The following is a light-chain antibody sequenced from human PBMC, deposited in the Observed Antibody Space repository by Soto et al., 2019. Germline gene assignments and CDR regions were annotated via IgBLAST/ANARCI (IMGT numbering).Light chain of an antibody. CDR1: QSVSSN. CDR3: QQYDNWPPLT. V-gene: IGKV3-15*01. CDR2: GAS. J-gene: IGKJ4*01. Sequence: ERVMTQSPATLSVSPGERATLSCRASQSVSSNLAWYQQKPGQAPRLLIYGASTRATGIPARFSGSGSGTEFTLTISSLQSEDSAVYFCQQYDNWPPLTFGGGTKVEIK.